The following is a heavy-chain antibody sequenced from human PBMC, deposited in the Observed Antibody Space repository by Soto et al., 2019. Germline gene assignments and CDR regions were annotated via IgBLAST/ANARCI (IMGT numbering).Heavy chain of an antibody. CDR1: GGSISSYY. D-gene: IGHD3-3*01. Sequence: SETLSLTCTVSGGSISSYYWSWIRQPPGKGLEWIGYIYYSGSTNYNPSLKSRVTISVDTSKNQFSLKLSSVTAADTAVYYCAREVVLRFLEWPFPDVWGQGTTVTVSS. CDR2: IYYSGST. CDR3: AREVVLRFLEWPFPDV. V-gene: IGHV4-59*01. J-gene: IGHJ6*02.